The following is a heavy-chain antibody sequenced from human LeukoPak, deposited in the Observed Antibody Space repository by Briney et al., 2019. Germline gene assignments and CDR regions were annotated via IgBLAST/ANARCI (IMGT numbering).Heavy chain of an antibody. Sequence: GGSLILSCAASGFTFSDYDMTWVRQAPGKGLEWVSYISSSSTIYYADSVKGRFSISRDNAKKSLYLQMNSLRDEDTAVYYCARDCSGGSCYYRGYFDYWGQGTLVTVSS. CDR3: ARDCSGGSCYYRGYFDY. D-gene: IGHD2-15*01. V-gene: IGHV3-69-1*01. CDR1: GFTFSDYD. CDR2: ISSSSTI. J-gene: IGHJ4*02.